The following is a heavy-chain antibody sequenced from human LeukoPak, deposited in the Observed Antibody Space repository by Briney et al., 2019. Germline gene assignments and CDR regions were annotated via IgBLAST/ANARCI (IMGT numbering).Heavy chain of an antibody. CDR2: INPNSGGT. D-gene: IGHD3-3*01. CDR1: GYTFTGYY. V-gene: IGHV1-2*02. J-gene: IGHJ4*02. Sequence: ASVKVSCKASGYTFTGYYMHWVRQAPGQGLEWMGWINPNSGGTNYAQKFQGRVTMTRDTSISTAYMELSRLRSDDTAVYYCARVLPGYYDFWSGYDYWGQGTLVTVSS. CDR3: ARVLPGYYDFWSGYDY.